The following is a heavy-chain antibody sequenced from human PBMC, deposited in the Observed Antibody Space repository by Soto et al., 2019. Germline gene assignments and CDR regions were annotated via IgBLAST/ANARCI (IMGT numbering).Heavy chain of an antibody. V-gene: IGHV2-5*02. CDR2: IYWDDDK. J-gene: IGHJ5*02. D-gene: IGHD5-18*01. CDR3: AHTPLDTAIANWFGA. Sequence: QITLKESGPTLVKPTQTLTLTCTFSGFSLSTSGVGVGWIRQPPGKALEWLALIYWDDDKRYSPSLKRRLTSHKDTSKTQVVLTLTNKDPVDTATYYCAHTPLDTAIANWFGARGQGTLVTVSS. CDR1: GFSLSTSGVG.